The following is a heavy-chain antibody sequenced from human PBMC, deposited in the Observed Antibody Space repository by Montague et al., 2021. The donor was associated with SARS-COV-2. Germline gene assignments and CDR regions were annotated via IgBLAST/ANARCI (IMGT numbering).Heavy chain of an antibody. CDR3: ARGRQHFNMIVVVMTGGEYYFDY. J-gene: IGHJ4*02. D-gene: IGHD3-22*01. CDR2: INHRETS. V-gene: IGHV4-34*01. CDR1: GGSFSDYF. Sequence: SQTLSLTCAVYGGSFSDYFWTWIRQPPGKGLEWTGEINHRETSNYNPSLKSRVSISVDTSKNQFSLYLGSVTAADTAVYYCARGRQHFNMIVVVMTGGEYYFDYWGQGTLVTVSS.